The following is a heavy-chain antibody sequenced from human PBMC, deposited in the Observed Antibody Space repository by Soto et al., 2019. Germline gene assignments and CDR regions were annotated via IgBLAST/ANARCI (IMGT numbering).Heavy chain of an antibody. Sequence: PSETLSLTCTVSGGSISSYYWSWIRQPPGKGLEWIGYIYYSGSTNYNPPLKSRVTISVDTSKNQFSLKLSSVTAADTAVYYCAKNYGNAFDIWGQGTMVTVS. CDR1: GGSISSYY. J-gene: IGHJ3*02. CDR3: AKNYGNAFDI. V-gene: IGHV4-59*01. CDR2: IYYSGST. D-gene: IGHD3-10*01.